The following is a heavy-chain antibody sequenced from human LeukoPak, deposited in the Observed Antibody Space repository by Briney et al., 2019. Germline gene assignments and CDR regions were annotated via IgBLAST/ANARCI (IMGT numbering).Heavy chain of an antibody. V-gene: IGHV4-4*02. CDR1: GGSISSSNW. CDR3: ARHEKVVGATDY. D-gene: IGHD1-26*01. CDR2: IYHSGST. Sequence: PSETLSLTCAVSGGSISSSNWWSWVRQPPGKGLEWIGEIYHSGSTNYNPSLKSRVTISVDTSKNQFSLKLSSVTAADTAVYYCARHEKVVGATDYWGQGTLVTVSS. J-gene: IGHJ4*02.